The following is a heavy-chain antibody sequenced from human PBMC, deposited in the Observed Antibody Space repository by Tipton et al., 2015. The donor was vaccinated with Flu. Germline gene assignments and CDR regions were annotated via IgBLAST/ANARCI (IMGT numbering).Heavy chain of an antibody. CDR3: ARGSGSGTYVIFDY. CDR2: VHYSGSS. D-gene: IGHD3-10*01. V-gene: IGHV4-59*08. J-gene: IGHJ4*02. Sequence: TLSLTCTVSGGFVSSYFWTWIRQAPGKGLEWIGYVHYSGSSNYSPSLKSRVTMSIDTSKDRFSLKLSSVTAADTAVYYCARGSGSGTYVIFDYWGQGTLVTVSS. CDR1: GGFVSSYF.